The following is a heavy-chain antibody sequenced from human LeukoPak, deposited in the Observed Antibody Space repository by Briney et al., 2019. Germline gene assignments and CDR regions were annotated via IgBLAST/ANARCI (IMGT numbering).Heavy chain of an antibody. CDR2: IYTSGST. CDR3: ARSMVRGVDY. CDR1: GGSISSGSYY. J-gene: IGHJ4*02. D-gene: IGHD3-10*01. Sequence: PSETLSLTCTVSGGSISSGSYYWRWIRQPAGKGLEWIGRIYTSGSTNYNPSLKSRVTISVDTSKNQFSLKLSSVTAADTAVYYCARSMVRGVDYWGQGTLVTVSS. V-gene: IGHV4-61*02.